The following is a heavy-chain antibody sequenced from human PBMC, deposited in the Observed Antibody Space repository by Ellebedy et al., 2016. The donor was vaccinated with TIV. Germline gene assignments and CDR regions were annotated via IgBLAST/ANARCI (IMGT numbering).Heavy chain of an antibody. Sequence: PGGSLRLSCAASGFKFDSYWTHWVRQAPGKGLVWVSRVSSDGTRTTYADSVKGRFTISRDISKNTVSLQMNSLSAEDTAVYYCAGAQRYSYGTVFDSWGQGMLVTVSS. V-gene: IGHV3-74*03. CDR2: VSSDGTRT. D-gene: IGHD5-18*01. CDR3: AGAQRYSYGTVFDS. J-gene: IGHJ4*02. CDR1: GFKFDSYW.